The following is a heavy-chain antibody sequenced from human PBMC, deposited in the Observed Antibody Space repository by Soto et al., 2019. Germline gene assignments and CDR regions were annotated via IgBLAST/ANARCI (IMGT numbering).Heavy chain of an antibody. Sequence: ASVKVSCKASGYTFTSYGISWVRQAPGQGLEWMGWISVYNGNTDYAQKLQGRVTMTTDTSTSTAYMELRSLRSDDTAVYYCARVYDFWSGYSNPFDYWGQGTPVTVSS. D-gene: IGHD3-3*01. CDR2: ISVYNGNT. CDR3: ARVYDFWSGYSNPFDY. CDR1: GYTFTSYG. V-gene: IGHV1-18*01. J-gene: IGHJ4*02.